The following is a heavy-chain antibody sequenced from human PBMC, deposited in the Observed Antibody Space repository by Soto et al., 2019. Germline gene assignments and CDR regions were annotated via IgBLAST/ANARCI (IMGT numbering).Heavy chain of an antibody. Sequence: SQTLSLTCAISGDSVSTNSATWDCIRQSPSRRLEWLGRTYYRSKWYNDYTVSVNSRITINPDTSKNQFSLQMYSVTPEDTALYYCARAPGYDHYHYYGMDVWGQGTTVTVSS. CDR3: ARAPGYDHYHYYGMDV. CDR1: GDSVSTNSAT. V-gene: IGHV6-1*01. D-gene: IGHD3-3*01. CDR2: TYYRSKWYN. J-gene: IGHJ6*02.